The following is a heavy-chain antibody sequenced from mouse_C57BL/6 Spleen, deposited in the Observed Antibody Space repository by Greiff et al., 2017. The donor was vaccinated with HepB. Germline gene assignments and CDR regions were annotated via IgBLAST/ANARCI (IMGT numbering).Heavy chain of an antibody. CDR1: GYTFTDDY. Sequence: VQLQQSGPELVKPGASVKISCKASGYTFTDDYMNWVKRSHGKSLEWNGDINPNNGGTSYNQKFKGKATLTVDKSSSTAYMELRSLTSEDSAVYYCARRELSDYFDYWGQGTTLTVSS. J-gene: IGHJ2*01. D-gene: IGHD3-2*02. CDR2: INPNNGGT. V-gene: IGHV1-26*01. CDR3: ARRELSDYFDY.